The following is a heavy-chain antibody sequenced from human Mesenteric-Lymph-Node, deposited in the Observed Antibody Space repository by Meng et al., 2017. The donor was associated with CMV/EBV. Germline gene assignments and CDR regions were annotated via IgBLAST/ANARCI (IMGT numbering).Heavy chain of an antibody. CDR3: ARDQKQLLTFDY. V-gene: IGHV1-2*02. CDR2: INPNSGGT. CDR1: GYTFTGYH. J-gene: IGHJ4*02. D-gene: IGHD2-2*01. Sequence: ASVKVSCKASGYTFTGYHIHWVRQAPGQGLEWMGWINPNSGGTNYAQRFQGRVTMIGDTSITTAYMELSRLRSDDTAVYYCARDQKQLLTFDYWGQGTLVTVSS.